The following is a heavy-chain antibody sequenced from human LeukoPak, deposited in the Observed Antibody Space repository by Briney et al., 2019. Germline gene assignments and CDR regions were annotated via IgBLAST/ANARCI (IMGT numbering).Heavy chain of an antibody. CDR2: ISSSSSYI. Sequence: GGSLRLSCAASGFTFSSYGMHWVRQAPGKGLEWVSSISSSSSYIYYADSVKGRFTISRDNAKNSLYLQMNSLRAEDTAVYYCARDPPTYYDFWSGYYYFDYWGQGTLVTVSS. J-gene: IGHJ4*02. CDR1: GFTFSSYG. CDR3: ARDPPTYYDFWSGYYYFDY. V-gene: IGHV3-21*01. D-gene: IGHD3-3*01.